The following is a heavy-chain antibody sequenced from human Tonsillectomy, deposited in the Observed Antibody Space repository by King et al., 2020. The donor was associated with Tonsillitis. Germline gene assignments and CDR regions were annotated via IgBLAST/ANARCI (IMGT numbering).Heavy chain of an antibody. V-gene: IGHV4-30-2*01. Sequence: LQLQESGSGLVKPSQTLSLTCAVSGGSISSGGYSWSWIRQPPGKGLEWIGYIYHSGSTYYNPSLKSRVTISVDRSKNQFSLKLSSVTAADTAVYYCARGVDDYYYGMEVWGQGTTVTVSS. CDR2: IYHSGST. D-gene: IGHD3-3*01. CDR1: GGSISSGGYS. J-gene: IGHJ6*02. CDR3: ARGVDDYYYGMEV.